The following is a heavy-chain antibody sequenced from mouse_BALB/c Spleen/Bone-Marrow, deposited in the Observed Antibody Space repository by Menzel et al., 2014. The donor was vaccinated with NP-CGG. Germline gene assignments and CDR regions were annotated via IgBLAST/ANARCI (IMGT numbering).Heavy chain of an antibody. CDR1: GYTFTSYL. CDR3: ARWGGTPYFDY. Sequence: VQLQQPGPELVKPGASVKMSCKASGYTFTSYLIHWVKQKPGQGLEWIGYITPYNDDTKYNEKFKGKATLTSDKSSGTAYIELSSLSSEDSAVYYCARWGGTPYFDYWGQGTTLTVSS. D-gene: IGHD4-1*01. V-gene: IGHV1-14*01. CDR2: ITPYNDDT. J-gene: IGHJ2*01.